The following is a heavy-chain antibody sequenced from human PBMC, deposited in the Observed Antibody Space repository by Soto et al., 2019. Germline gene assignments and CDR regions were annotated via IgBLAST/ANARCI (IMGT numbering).Heavy chain of an antibody. J-gene: IGHJ4*02. D-gene: IGHD3-16*01. CDR3: NRASSLDFDF. V-gene: IGHV3-49*04. CDR1: GFTFGYYA. Sequence: PGGSLRLSFTTSGFTFGYYALSWVRQAPGKGLEWVGFIRRNAYGGTTDYAASVKGRFTISRDDSKSIAYLQMKSMRTEDTALYYCNRASSLDFDFWGQGTLVTVSS. CDR2: IRRNAYGGTT.